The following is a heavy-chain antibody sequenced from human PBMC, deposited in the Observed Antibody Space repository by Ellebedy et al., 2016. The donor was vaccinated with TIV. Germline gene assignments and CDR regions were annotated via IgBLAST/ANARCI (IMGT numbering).Heavy chain of an antibody. D-gene: IGHD4-17*01. Sequence: SLKISCAASGFIFEHYVMHWVRQAPGKGLEWVAGINWNSGRIGYADFVKGRFAISRDNAENSLYLQMYSLRPEDTALYYCVKDIETTGARYFNLWGRGTLVTVSS. CDR1: GFIFEHYV. CDR2: INWNSGRI. V-gene: IGHV3-9*01. J-gene: IGHJ2*01. CDR3: VKDIETTGARYFNL.